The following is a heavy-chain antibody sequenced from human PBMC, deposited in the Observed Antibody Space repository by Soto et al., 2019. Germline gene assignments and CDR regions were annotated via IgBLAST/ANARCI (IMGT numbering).Heavy chain of an antibody. CDR3: ARVNWNYKRTVDY. V-gene: IGHV4-31*03. Sequence: TLSLTCTVSGGSISSGGYYWSWIRQHPGKGLEWIGYIYYSGSTYYNPSLKSRVTISVDTSKNQFSLKLSSVTAADTAVYYCARVNWNYKRTVDYWGQGTLVTVSS. CDR2: IYYSGST. D-gene: IGHD1-7*01. J-gene: IGHJ4*02. CDR1: GGSISSGGYY.